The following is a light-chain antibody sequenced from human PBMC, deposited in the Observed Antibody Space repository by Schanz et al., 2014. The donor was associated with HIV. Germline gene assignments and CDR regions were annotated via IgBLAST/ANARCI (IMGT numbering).Light chain of an antibody. CDR2: DDN. Sequence: QSVLTQPPSLSGAPGQRVSLSCNGTSSNIGAGYDVHWYQQFPGTAPKLLIFDDNSRPSGVPGRFSGSKSDTSASLAITGLQDEDEADYYCAAWDDSLNGRVFGGGTKLTVL. J-gene: IGLJ3*02. V-gene: IGLV1-40*01. CDR1: SSNIGAGYD. CDR3: AAWDDSLNGRV.